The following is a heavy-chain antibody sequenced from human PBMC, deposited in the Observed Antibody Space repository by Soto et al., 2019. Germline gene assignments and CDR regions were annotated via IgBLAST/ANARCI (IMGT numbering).Heavy chain of an antibody. J-gene: IGHJ4*02. CDR1: GGSISSYY. V-gene: IGHV4-59*01. CDR2: IYYSGST. Sequence: PSETLSLTCTVSGGSISSYYWSWIRQPPGKGLEWIGYIYYSGSTNYNPSLKSRVTISVDTSKNQFSLKLSSVTAADTAVYYCARGRPGYSSSSDYWGQGTLVTV. D-gene: IGHD6-6*01. CDR3: ARGRPGYSSSSDY.